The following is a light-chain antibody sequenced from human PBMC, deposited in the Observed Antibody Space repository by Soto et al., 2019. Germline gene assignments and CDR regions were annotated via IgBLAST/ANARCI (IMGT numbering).Light chain of an antibody. Sequence: PGTTATLSCRDSPSVTNFLAWYQQKPGQAPRLLIYVAVNRATGITARFSGSGSGTDFTLTISSLEPEDSAVDYCQQRNVWPPVTFGQGTRLEIK. CDR2: VAV. CDR3: QQRNVWPPVT. J-gene: IGKJ5*01. V-gene: IGKV3-11*01. CDR1: PSVTNF.